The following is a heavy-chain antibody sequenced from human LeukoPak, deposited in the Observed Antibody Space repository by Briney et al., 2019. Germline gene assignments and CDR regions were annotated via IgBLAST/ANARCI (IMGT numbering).Heavy chain of an antibody. Sequence: ASVKVSCKASGYTFTTYCIHWVRQAPGQGLEWMGIINPTGGSTTYAQKFQGRVTMTRDTSTSTVFMKVNSLRSEDTAVYYCALYSSTWYWGQGTLVTVSS. D-gene: IGHD6-13*01. CDR1: GYTFTTYC. CDR2: INPTGGST. J-gene: IGHJ4*02. CDR3: ALYSSTWY. V-gene: IGHV1-46*01.